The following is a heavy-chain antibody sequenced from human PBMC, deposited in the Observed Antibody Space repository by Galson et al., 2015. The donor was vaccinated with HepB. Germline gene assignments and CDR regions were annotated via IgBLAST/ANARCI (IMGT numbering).Heavy chain of an antibody. D-gene: IGHD1-26*01. V-gene: IGHV4-34*01. CDR1: GGSFSDYY. CDR2: INHRGSS. CDR3: ASTSGSHVDY. Sequence: ETLSLTCAVYGGSFSDYYWSWIRQPPGKGLEWIGEINHRGSSNYNPSLKSRVTISVDTSKIQFSLKLSSVTAADTAVYYCASTSGSHVDYWGQGTLVTVSS. J-gene: IGHJ4*02.